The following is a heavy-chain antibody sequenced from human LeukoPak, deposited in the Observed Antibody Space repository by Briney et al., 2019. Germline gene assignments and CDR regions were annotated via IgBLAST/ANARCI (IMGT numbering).Heavy chain of an antibody. CDR2: IRYDGSNK. J-gene: IGHJ4*02. CDR1: GFAFSSYG. D-gene: IGHD2-2*01. Sequence: GGSLRLSCAASGFAFSSYGMHWVRQAPGKGLEWVAFIRYDGSNKYYADSVKGRFTISRDNSKNTLYLQMNSLRAEDTAVYYCVKTSGGVVVPAAIDYWGQGTLVTVSS. V-gene: IGHV3-30*02. CDR3: VKTSGGVVVPAAIDY.